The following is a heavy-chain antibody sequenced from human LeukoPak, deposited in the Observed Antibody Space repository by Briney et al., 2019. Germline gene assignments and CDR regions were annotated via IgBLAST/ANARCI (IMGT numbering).Heavy chain of an antibody. CDR3: ARGVNEWVEYGFDI. Sequence: PGGSLRLSCAASGFTISSYGMSWVRQAPGKGLEWVSSISSSGYYIYYGDSLKGRFTVSRDNAKNSLYLQMNSLRAEDAAVYYCARGVNEWVEYGFDIWGQGTMVTVSS. CDR1: GFTISSYG. CDR2: ISSSGYYI. J-gene: IGHJ3*02. V-gene: IGHV3-21*01. D-gene: IGHD6-19*01.